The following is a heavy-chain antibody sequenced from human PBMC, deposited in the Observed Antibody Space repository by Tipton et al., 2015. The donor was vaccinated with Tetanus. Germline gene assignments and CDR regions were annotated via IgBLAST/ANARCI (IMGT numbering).Heavy chain of an antibody. CDR2: ISGGGGST. D-gene: IGHD3-16*02. CDR3: AKENGYNYYYYGMDV. J-gene: IGHJ6*02. CDR1: GFTFSSYA. Sequence: SLRLSCAASGFTFSSYAMSWVRQAPGKGLEWVSAISGGGGSTEYADSVKGRFTISRDNSKHTLYLQMNSLRAEDTAVYYCAKENGYNYYYYGMDVWGQGTTVTVSS. V-gene: IGHV3-23*01.